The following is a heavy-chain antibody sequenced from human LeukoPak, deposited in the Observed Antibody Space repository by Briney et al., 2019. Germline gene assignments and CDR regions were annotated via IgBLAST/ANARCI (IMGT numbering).Heavy chain of an antibody. CDR1: RFNFSCHG. D-gene: IGHD3-10*01. V-gene: IGHV3-33*06. CDR3: ANRAYGSGSSLHYFGY. J-gene: IGHJ4*02. CDR2: IWYDGSNK. Sequence: PGGSLRLSCAASRFNFSCHGKQWLRQAPGKGLEWVAVIWYDGSNKYYADSVKGRFTISRDNSKNTLYLQMNSLRAEDTAVYYCANRAYGSGSSLHYFGYWVQGTLVTVSS.